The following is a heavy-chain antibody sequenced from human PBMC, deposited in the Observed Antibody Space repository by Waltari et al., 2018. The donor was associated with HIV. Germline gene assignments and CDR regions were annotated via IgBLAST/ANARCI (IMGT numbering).Heavy chain of an antibody. V-gene: IGHV1-69*01. J-gene: IGHJ6*02. Sequence: QVQLVQSGAEVKKPGSSVKVSCKASGGTFSSYAISWVRQAPGQGLEWMGGIIPIFGTANYAQKFQGRVTITADESTSTAYMELSSLRSEDTAVYYCARDYLLGRGAKYYGMDVWGQGTTVTVSS. CDR3: ARDYLLGRGAKYYGMDV. CDR1: GGTFSSYA. D-gene: IGHD1-26*01. CDR2: IIPIFGTA.